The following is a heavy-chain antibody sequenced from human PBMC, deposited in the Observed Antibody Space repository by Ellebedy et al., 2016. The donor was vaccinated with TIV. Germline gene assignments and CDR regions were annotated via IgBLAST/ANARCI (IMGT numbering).Heavy chain of an antibody. D-gene: IGHD1-26*01. V-gene: IGHV3-23*01. J-gene: IGHJ4*02. Sequence: GESLKISXAASGFTFSSYSINWVRLAPGRGLEWVSAISDSGGSTYYADSVKGRFTISRDNFKNTLNLQMHSLRVEDTAVYYCAKSRNGRATAGDNWGQGTLVTVSS. CDR1: GFTFSSYS. CDR3: AKSRNGRATAGDN. CDR2: ISDSGGST.